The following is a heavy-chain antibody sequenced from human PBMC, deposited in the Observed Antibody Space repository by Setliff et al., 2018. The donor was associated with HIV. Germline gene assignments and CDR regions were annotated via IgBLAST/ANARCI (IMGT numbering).Heavy chain of an antibody. CDR2: INHSGAT. CDR1: GGSFSGYY. J-gene: IGHJ4*02. Sequence: PLETLSLTCAVYGGSFSGYYWTWIRQSPGKGLEWIGEINHSGATTYKPSLKSRATISVDTSKKQFSLKLNSVNAADTATYYCARYSGLGIDYWGQGTLVTVSS. CDR3: ARYSGLGIDY. D-gene: IGHD1-26*01. V-gene: IGHV4-34*01.